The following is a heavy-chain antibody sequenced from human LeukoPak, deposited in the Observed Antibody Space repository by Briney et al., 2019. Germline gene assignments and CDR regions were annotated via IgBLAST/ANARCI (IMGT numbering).Heavy chain of an antibody. J-gene: IGHJ4*02. CDR3: ARDPWLWLPGYGRGFDY. D-gene: IGHD5-18*01. CDR1: GFTVSSNY. CDR2: ISSSGSTI. Sequence: PGGSLRLSCAASGFTVSSNYMSWIRQAPGKGLEWVSYISSSGSTIYYADSVKGRFTISRDNAKNSLYLQMNSLRAEDTAVYYCARDPWLWLPGYGRGFDYWGQGTLVTVSS. V-gene: IGHV3-11*04.